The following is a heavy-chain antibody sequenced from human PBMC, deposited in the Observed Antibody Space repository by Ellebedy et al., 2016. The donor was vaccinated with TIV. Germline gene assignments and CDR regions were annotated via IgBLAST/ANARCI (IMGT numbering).Heavy chain of an antibody. D-gene: IGHD6-19*01. J-gene: IGHJ2*01. CDR3: AAVAGSTFYWYFDL. Sequence: ASVKVSCKASGYTFTDYYIHWVRQAPGQGLEWMGGILPIFATANYALKFQGRVTITADESTSTTYMDLGSLRSEDTAMYYCAAVAGSTFYWYFDLWGRGTPITVSS. CDR1: GYTFTDYY. CDR2: ILPIFATA. V-gene: IGHV1-69*13.